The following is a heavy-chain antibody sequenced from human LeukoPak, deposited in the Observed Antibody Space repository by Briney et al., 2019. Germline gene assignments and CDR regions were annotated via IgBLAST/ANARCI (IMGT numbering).Heavy chain of an antibody. CDR2: IIPILGIA. J-gene: IGHJ4*02. CDR3: ARGVDILTGYYRF. CDR1: GGTCSSYA. Sequence: SVKVSCKASGGTCSSYAISWVRQAPGQGLEWMGRIIPILGIANYAQKFQGRVTITADKSTSTAYMELSSLRSEDTAVYYCARGVDILTGYYRFWGQGTLVTVSS. V-gene: IGHV1-69*04. D-gene: IGHD3-9*01.